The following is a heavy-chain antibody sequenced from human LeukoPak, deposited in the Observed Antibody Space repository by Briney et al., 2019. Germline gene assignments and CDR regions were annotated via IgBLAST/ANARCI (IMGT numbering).Heavy chain of an antibody. J-gene: IGHJ6*02. Sequence: GRSLRLSCAASGFTFSSYGMHWVRQAPGKGLAWAAVIWYDGSNKYYADSVKGRFTISRDNSKNTLYLQMNSLRAEDTAVYYCARDFGIVVVPAAKVYGMDVWGQGTTVTVSS. V-gene: IGHV3-33*01. CDR1: GFTFSSYG. D-gene: IGHD2-2*01. CDR3: ARDFGIVVVPAAKVYGMDV. CDR2: IWYDGSNK.